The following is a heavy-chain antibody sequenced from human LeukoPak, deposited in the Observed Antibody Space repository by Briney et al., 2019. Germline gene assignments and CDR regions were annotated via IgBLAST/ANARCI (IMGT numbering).Heavy chain of an antibody. J-gene: IGHJ4*02. CDR3: VRRDTWMSAVG. CDR1: GGSFSGYY. Sequence: SETLSLTCAVYGGSFSGYYWSWIRQPPGKGLEWIGEINHSGSTYYNPSLKGRVTISVDTSKNHFFLKLGSVTAADTAIYYCVRRDTWMSAVGWGQGTLVTVSS. D-gene: IGHD1-1*01. V-gene: IGHV4-34*01. CDR2: INHSGST.